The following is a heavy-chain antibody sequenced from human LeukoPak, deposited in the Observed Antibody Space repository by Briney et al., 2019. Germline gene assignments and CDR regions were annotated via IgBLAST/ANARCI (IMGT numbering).Heavy chain of an antibody. CDR3: ARSPTDSAEYFQH. CDR2: IYTSGST. J-gene: IGHJ1*01. Sequence: PSQTLSLTCTVSGGSISSGSYYWSWIRQPAGKGLEWIGRIYTSGSTNYNPSLKSRVTMSVDTSKNQFSLKLSSVTAADTAVYYCARSPTDSAEYFQHWGQGTLVTVSS. CDR1: GGSISSGSYY. V-gene: IGHV4-61*02. D-gene: IGHD2-21*01.